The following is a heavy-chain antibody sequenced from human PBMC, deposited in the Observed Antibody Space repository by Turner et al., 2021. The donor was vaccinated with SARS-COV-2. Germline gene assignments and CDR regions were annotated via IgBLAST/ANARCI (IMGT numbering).Heavy chain of an antibody. V-gene: IGHV1-3*01. J-gene: IGHJ6*02. D-gene: IGHD6-19*01. CDR1: GYTLTSYG. Sequence: QVQLVQAGAEVKKPGASVKDSCKAPGYTLTSYGMHWVRQAPGQSLEWIGWIIAGDGITKYSSKSQGRVTITRDTSASTAYMELISLRSEDTAVYYCARAWVMSIAVAVVDYGMDVWGQVTTVTVSS. CDR3: ARAWVMSIAVAVVDYGMDV. CDR2: IIAGDGIT.